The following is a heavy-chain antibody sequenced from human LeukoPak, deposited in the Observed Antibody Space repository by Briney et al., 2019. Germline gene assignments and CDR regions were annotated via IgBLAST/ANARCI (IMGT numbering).Heavy chain of an antibody. V-gene: IGHV3-66*02. CDR1: GFTVSSSY. CDR3: ARDVSLYCSSATCFHDAFDI. J-gene: IGHJ3*02. Sequence: GGSLRLSCAASGFTVSSSYMSWVRQAPGKGLEWVSVIYSGGSTDYADSVKGRFTSSRDNSKNTLYLQMNSLRAEDTAVYYCARDVSLYCSSATCFHDAFDIWGQGTMVTVSS. D-gene: IGHD2-2*01. CDR2: IYSGGST.